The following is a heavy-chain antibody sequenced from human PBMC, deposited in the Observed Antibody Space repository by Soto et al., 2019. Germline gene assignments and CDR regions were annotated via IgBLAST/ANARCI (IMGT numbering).Heavy chain of an antibody. Sequence: ASVKVSCKVSGYTLTELSMHWVRQAPGKGLEWMGGFDPEDGETIYAQKFQGRVTMTEDTSTDTAYMELSSLRSEDTAVYYCATGGGIASAVTTWDYYYYMDVWGKGTTVTVSS. V-gene: IGHV1-24*01. CDR2: FDPEDGET. CDR3: ATGGGIASAVTTWDYYYYMDV. D-gene: IGHD4-17*01. CDR1: GYTLTELS. J-gene: IGHJ6*03.